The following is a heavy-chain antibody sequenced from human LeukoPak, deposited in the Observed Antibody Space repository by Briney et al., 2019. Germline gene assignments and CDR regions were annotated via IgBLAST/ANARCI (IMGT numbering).Heavy chain of an antibody. D-gene: IGHD5-12*01. Sequence: SETLSLTCAVYGGSFSGYCWSWIRQPPGKGLEWIGEINHSGGTYYNPSLKSRVTISVDTSKNQFSLKLSSVTAADTAVYYCARIHSGYDYKLVYYYYMDVWGKGTTVTVSS. CDR1: GGSFSGYC. J-gene: IGHJ6*03. V-gene: IGHV4-34*01. CDR2: INHSGGT. CDR3: ARIHSGYDYKLVYYYYMDV.